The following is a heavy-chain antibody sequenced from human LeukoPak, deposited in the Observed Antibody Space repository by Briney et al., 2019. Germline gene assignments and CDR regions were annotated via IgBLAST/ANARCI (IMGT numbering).Heavy chain of an antibody. CDR1: GFTFSSYA. CDR2: ISGSGGST. D-gene: IGHD3-10*01. CDR3: AKDRAMVRGVIGFDY. V-gene: IGHV3-23*01. Sequence: GGSLRLSCAASGFTFSSYAMSWVRQAPGKGLEWVSAISGSGGSTYYADSVKGRFTISRDNSKNTLYLQMNSLRAGDTAVYYCAKDRAMVRGVIGFDYWGQGTLVTVSS. J-gene: IGHJ4*02.